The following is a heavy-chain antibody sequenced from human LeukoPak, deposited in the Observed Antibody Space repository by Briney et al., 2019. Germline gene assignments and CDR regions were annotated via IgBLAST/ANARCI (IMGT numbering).Heavy chain of an antibody. J-gene: IGHJ4*02. D-gene: IGHD3-22*01. CDR3: ARDRTYYYDSSGLDY. Sequence: ASVKVSCKASGYTFTSYYMYWVRQAPGQGLEWMGIINPSGGSTSYAQKFQGRVTMTRDTSTSTVYMELSSLRSEDTAVYYCARDRTYYYDSSGLDYWGQGTLVTVSS. V-gene: IGHV1-46*01. CDR1: GYTFTSYY. CDR2: INPSGGST.